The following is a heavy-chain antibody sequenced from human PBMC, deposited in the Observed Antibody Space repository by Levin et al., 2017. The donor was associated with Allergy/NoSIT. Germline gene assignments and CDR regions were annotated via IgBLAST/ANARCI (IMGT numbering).Heavy chain of an antibody. V-gene: IGHV3-23*01. CDR1: GFTFSSYA. CDR3: AKGGYCSGGSCRKLVGAFDI. CDR2: ISGSGGST. J-gene: IGHJ3*02. D-gene: IGHD2-15*01. Sequence: TGGSLRLSCAASGFTFSSYAMSWVRQAPGKGLEWVSAISGSGGSTYYADSVKGRFTISRDNSKNTLYLQMNSLRAEDTAVYYCAKGGYCSGGSCRKLVGAFDIWGQGTMVTVSS.